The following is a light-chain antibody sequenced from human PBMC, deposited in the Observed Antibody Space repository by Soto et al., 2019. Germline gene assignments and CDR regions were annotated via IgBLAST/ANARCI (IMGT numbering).Light chain of an antibody. Sequence: DIVITHSPLSLPVTPVDPASISFMSSQILLHSNGYNYLDWYLQKPGQSPQLLIYLGSNRSSGVPDRFSGSGSGTDFTLKISRVEAEDVGVYYCMQALQTLSINFGQGTRLEIK. V-gene: IGKV2-28*01. CDR2: LGS. J-gene: IGKJ5*01. CDR1: QILLHSNGYNY. CDR3: MQALQTLSIN.